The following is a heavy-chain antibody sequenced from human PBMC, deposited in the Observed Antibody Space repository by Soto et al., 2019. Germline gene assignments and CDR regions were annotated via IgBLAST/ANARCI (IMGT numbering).Heavy chain of an antibody. D-gene: IGHD2-21*01. CDR3: VKRPIVAHYYFYGMDV. CDR2: ISSNGGST. J-gene: IGHJ6*02. CDR1: GFTFSSYA. Sequence: GGSLRLSCSASGFTFSSYAMHWVRQAPGKGLEYVSAISSNGGSTYYADSVKGRFTISRDNSKNTLYLQMSSLRAEDTAVYYCVKRPIVAHYYFYGMDVWGQGTMVTVSS. V-gene: IGHV3-64D*08.